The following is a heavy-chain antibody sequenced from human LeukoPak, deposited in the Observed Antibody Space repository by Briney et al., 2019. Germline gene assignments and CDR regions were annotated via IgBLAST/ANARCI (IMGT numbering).Heavy chain of an antibody. Sequence: PGGSPRLSCAASGFTFSSYSMNWVRQAPGKGLEWVSYISSSSSTIYYADSVKGRFTISRDNAKNSLYLQMNSLRAEDTAVYYCARDPTHKMYSSSWYIWFDPWGQGTLVTVSS. CDR1: GFTFSSYS. CDR3: ARDPTHKMYSSSWYIWFDP. D-gene: IGHD6-13*01. J-gene: IGHJ5*02. V-gene: IGHV3-48*04. CDR2: ISSSSSTI.